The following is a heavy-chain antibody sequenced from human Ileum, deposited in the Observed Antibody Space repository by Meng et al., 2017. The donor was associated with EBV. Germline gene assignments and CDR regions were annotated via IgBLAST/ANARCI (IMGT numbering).Heavy chain of an antibody. Sequence: VHLLWSRHGRLMPSGTLSLTSAVSGDSVSGSDRWSWVRQPPGKGLEWIGEVYHDGANNYHPSLKSRVTISLDKSKNEVHLHLNSLTAADTAVYFCARSSPIVRGLDYWGQGTLVTVSS. V-gene: IGHV4-4*02. CDR3: ARSSPIVRGLDY. D-gene: IGHD3-10*01. CDR1: GDSVSGSDR. J-gene: IGHJ4*02. CDR2: VYHDGAN.